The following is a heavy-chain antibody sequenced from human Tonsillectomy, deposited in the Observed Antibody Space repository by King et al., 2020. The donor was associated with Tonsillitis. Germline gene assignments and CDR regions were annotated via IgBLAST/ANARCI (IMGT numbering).Heavy chain of an antibody. CDR1: EFTFSSYG. CDR2: ITYDGSNE. J-gene: IGHJ3*02. CDR3: AKPQTGTDAFDI. D-gene: IGHD3-9*01. V-gene: IGHV3-30*18. Sequence: VQLVESGGGVVQPGRSLRLSCAASEFTFSSYGMHWVRQAPGKGLEWVAVITYDGSNEDYADSVKGRFTISRDNSKNTLYLQMNSLRAEDTAVYYCAKPQTGTDAFDIWRQGTMVTVSS.